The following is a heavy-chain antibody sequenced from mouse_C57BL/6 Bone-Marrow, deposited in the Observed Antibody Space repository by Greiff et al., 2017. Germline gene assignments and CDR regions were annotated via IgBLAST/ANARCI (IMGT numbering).Heavy chain of an antibody. CDR3: ARRGDYDGQVYAMDY. J-gene: IGHJ4*01. CDR1: GYTFTSYW. CDR2: IHPNSGST. Sequence: QVQLQQPGAELVKPGASVKLSCKASGYTFTSYWMHWVKQRPGQGLKWIGMIHPNSGSTNYNEKFKSKATLTVDKSSSTAYMQLSSLTSEDSAVYYCARRGDYDGQVYAMDYWGQGTSVTVSS. D-gene: IGHD2-4*01. V-gene: IGHV1-64*01.